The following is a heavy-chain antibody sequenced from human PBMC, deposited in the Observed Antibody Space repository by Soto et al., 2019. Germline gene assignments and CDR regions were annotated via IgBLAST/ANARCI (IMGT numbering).Heavy chain of an antibody. Sequence: QVQLVESGGGVVQPGKSLRLSCAASGFTFSNYGMHWVHQAPGKGLEWVAVMSYDGSNKYYADSVKGRFTISRDNSKNTLYLQMNSLRPEDTAVYYCAKEVWGYCSGGTCYSFDYWGQGTLVTVSS. J-gene: IGHJ4*02. D-gene: IGHD2-15*01. CDR2: MSYDGSNK. CDR3: AKEVWGYCSGGTCYSFDY. CDR1: GFTFSNYG. V-gene: IGHV3-30*18.